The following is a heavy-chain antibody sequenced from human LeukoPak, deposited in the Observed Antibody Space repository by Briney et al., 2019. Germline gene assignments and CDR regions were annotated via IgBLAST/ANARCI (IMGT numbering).Heavy chain of an antibody. CDR2: ITPSSTDI. CDR1: GFTFSIYG. Sequence: GGSLRLSCAASGFTFSIYGMNWVRQAPGKGLEWVSSITPSSTDINYADSVKGRFTVSRDNAKSTLYLQMNSLRAEDTAIYYGVRFAKDRGARIGFDPWAQGNLVTVSS. V-gene: IGHV3-21*01. J-gene: IGHJ5*02. D-gene: IGHD5-24*01. CDR3: VRFAKDRGARIGFDP.